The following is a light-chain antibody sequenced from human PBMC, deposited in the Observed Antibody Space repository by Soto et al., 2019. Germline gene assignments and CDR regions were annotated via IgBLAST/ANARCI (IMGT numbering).Light chain of an antibody. J-gene: IGLJ1*01. CDR2: DVT. V-gene: IGLV2-14*01. CDR3: SSYTGITSHYL. Sequence: QSVLTQPASVSGSPGQSITISCTGTSSDIGGYNHVSWYQQHPGKAPQLMIYDVTNRPSGVSNRFSGSKSGNTASLTISGLQAEDDADYYCSSYTGITSHYLFGTGTKLTVL. CDR1: SSDIGGYNH.